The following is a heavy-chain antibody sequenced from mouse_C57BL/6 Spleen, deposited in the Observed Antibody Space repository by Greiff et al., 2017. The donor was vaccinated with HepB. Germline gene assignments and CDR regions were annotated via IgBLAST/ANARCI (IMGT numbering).Heavy chain of an antibody. V-gene: IGHV1-85*01. CDR1: GYTFTSYD. CDR2: IYPRDGST. CDR3: ARYYGSSYAYAMDY. D-gene: IGHD1-1*01. J-gene: IGHJ4*01. Sequence: QVQLQQSGPELVKPGASVKLSCKASGYTFTSYDINWVKQRPGQGLEWIGWIYPRDGSTKYNEKFKGKATLTVDTSSSTAYMELHSLTSEDSAVYFCARYYGSSYAYAMDYWGQGTSVTVSS.